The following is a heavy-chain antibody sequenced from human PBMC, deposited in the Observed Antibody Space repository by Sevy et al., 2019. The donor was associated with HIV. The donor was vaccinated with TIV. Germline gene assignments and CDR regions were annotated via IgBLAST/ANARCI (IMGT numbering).Heavy chain of an antibody. CDR2: IYTSGST. Sequence: SETLSLTCTVSGGSISSGSYYWSWIRQPAGKGLEWMGGIYTSGSTNYNPSLRSRVTISVDTSKNQFSLKLSSVTAADTAVYYCAREGSSWAGWFDPWGQGTLVTVSS. CDR1: GGSISSGSYY. D-gene: IGHD6-13*01. V-gene: IGHV4-61*02. J-gene: IGHJ5*02. CDR3: AREGSSWAGWFDP.